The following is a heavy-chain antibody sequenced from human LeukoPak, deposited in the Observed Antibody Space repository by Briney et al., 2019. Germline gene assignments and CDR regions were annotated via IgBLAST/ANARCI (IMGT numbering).Heavy chain of an antibody. V-gene: IGHV3-9*01. J-gene: IGHJ4*02. Sequence: GRPLRLSCAASGFTFHDYAMHWVRQAPGKGLEWVSGLSWNAANIGYAASVRGRFTISRDNAGNFLYLQINSLRPEDTALYYCANALGSTVTTRTYFDYWGQGTLVTVSS. D-gene: IGHD4-17*01. CDR1: GFTFHDYA. CDR2: LSWNAANI. CDR3: ANALGSTVTTRTYFDY.